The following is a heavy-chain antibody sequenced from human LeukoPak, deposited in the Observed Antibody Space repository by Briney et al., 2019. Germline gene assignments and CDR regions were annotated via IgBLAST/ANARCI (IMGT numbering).Heavy chain of an antibody. CDR2: IYPGDSDT. J-gene: IGHJ6*02. Sequence: GESLKISCKGSGYSFTSYWIGWVRQMDRRGLEWMGFIYPGDSDTRYSPSFQGQVTISADKSISTAYLQWGSLKASDTAMYYCARPSKSHYYYYDMDVWGQGTTVTVS. CDR3: ARPSKSHYYYYDMDV. CDR1: GYSFTSYW. V-gene: IGHV5-51*01.